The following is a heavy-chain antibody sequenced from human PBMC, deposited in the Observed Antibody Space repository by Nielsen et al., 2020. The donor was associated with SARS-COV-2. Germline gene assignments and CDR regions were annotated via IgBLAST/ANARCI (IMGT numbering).Heavy chain of an antibody. CDR1: GFTFSSYS. CDR3: AKDLDFWSGYYTY. Sequence: GGSLRPSCAASGFTFSSYSMNWVRQAPGKGLEWVSSISSSSSYIYYADSVKGRFTISRDNAKNSLYLQMSTLRDEDTAVYYCAKDLDFWSGYYTYWGQGTLVTVSS. J-gene: IGHJ4*02. V-gene: IGHV3-21*04. CDR2: ISSSSSYI. D-gene: IGHD3-3*01.